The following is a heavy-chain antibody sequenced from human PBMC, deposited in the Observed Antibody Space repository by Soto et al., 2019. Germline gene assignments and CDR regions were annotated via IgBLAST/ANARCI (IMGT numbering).Heavy chain of an antibody. D-gene: IGHD1-26*01. Sequence: GGSLRLSCAASGFTFSSYSMNWVRQAPGKGLEWVSSISSSSNYIYYADSVKGRFTISRDNSKNTLNLQMNSLRVEDTAVYYCTRAALKGELLDYWGQGTQVTVSS. CDR3: TRAALKGELLDY. J-gene: IGHJ4*02. CDR1: GFTFSSYS. V-gene: IGHV3-21*01. CDR2: ISSSSNYI.